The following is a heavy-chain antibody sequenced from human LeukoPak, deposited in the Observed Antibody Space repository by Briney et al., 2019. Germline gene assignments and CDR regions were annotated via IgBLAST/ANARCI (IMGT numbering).Heavy chain of an antibody. CDR1: GFTVSSNY. Sequence: GGSLRLSCAASGFTVSSNYMSWVRQAPGKGLEWVSVIYSGGSTYYADSVKGRFTISRDNSKNTLYLQMNSLRAEDAAVYYCASGSGSYRTPYYYMDVWGTGTTVTVSS. J-gene: IGHJ6*03. CDR3: ASGSGSYRTPYYYMDV. CDR2: IYSGGST. D-gene: IGHD3-10*01. V-gene: IGHV3-53*01.